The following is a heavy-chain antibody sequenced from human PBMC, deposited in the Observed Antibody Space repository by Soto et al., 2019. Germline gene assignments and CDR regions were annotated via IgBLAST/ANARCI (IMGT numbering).Heavy chain of an antibody. D-gene: IGHD3-16*02. CDR2: ISYDGSNK. CDR3: ARDYQGLDY. V-gene: IGHV3-30-3*01. J-gene: IGHJ4*02. CDR1: GFTFSSYA. Sequence: GGSLRLSCAASGFTFSSYAMHWVRQAPGKGLEWVAVISYDGSNKYYADSVKGRFTISRDNSKNTLYLQMNSLRAEDTAVYYCARDYQGLDYWGQGTLVTVSS.